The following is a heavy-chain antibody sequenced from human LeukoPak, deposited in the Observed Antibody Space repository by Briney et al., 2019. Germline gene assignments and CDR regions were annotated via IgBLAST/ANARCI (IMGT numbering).Heavy chain of an antibody. Sequence: GGSLRLSCAASGFTFSSYSMNWVRQAPGKGLEWVSSISSSSSYMYYADSVKGRFTISRDNAKNSLYMQVNSLRAEDTAVYYCARDSLTMIVGRQKRGLDYWGQGTLVTVSS. D-gene: IGHD3-22*01. CDR2: ISSSSSYM. J-gene: IGHJ4*02. V-gene: IGHV3-21*01. CDR1: GFTFSSYS. CDR3: ARDSLTMIVGRQKRGLDY.